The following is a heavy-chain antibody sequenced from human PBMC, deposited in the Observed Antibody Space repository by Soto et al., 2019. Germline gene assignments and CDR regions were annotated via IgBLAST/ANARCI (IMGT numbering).Heavy chain of an antibody. J-gene: IGHJ5*02. V-gene: IGHV6-1*01. CDR2: TYYRSKWYN. CDR3: ARDIVVAFQTPNWFDP. CDR1: GDSVSSNSAA. D-gene: IGHD2-2*01. Sequence: SQTLSLTCAISGDSVSSNSAAWNWIRQSPSRGLEWLGRTYYRSKWYNDYAVSVKSRITINPDTSKNKFSLQLNSVTPEDTAVYYCARDIVVAFQTPNWFDPWGQGTLVTVSS.